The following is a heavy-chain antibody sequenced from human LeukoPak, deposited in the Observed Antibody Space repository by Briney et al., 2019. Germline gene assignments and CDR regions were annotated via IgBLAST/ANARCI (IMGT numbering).Heavy chain of an antibody. Sequence: GGSLRLSCAASGFTFSSYGMSWVRQAPGKGLEWVSAISGSGGSTYYADSVKGRFTISRDNSKNTLYLQMNSLRAEDTAVYYCAKDRGLYYYGSGTFFDYWGQGTLVTVSS. D-gene: IGHD3-10*01. V-gene: IGHV3-23*01. CDR3: AKDRGLYYYGSGTFFDY. CDR2: ISGSGGST. J-gene: IGHJ4*02. CDR1: GFTFSSYG.